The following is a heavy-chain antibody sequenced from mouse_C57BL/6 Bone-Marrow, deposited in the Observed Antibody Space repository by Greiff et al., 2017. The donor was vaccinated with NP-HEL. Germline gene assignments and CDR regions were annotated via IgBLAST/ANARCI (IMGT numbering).Heavy chain of an antibody. V-gene: IGHV1-54*01. CDR3: ARWGGLHLGY. D-gene: IGHD2-4*01. J-gene: IGHJ2*01. CDR1: GYAFTNYL. CDR2: INPGSGGT. Sequence: VQLQQSGAELVRPGTSVKVSCKASGYAFTNYLIEWVKQRPGQGLEWIGVINPGSGGTNYNEKFKGKATLTADKSSSTAYMQLSSLTSEDSAVYFWARWGGLHLGYWGQGTTRTVSS.